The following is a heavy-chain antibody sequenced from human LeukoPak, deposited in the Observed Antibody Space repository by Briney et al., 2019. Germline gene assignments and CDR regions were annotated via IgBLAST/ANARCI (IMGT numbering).Heavy chain of an antibody. CDR3: ARRSSGSYGY. CDR2: IYSGGST. CDR1: GFTVSSNY. Sequence: GGSLRLSCAASGFTVSSNYMSWVRQAPGKGLEWVSVIYSGGSTYYADSVKGRFTISRDNSKNTLYLQMNSLRAEDAAVYYCARRSSGSYGYWGQGTLVTVSS. D-gene: IGHD1-26*01. V-gene: IGHV3-66*02. J-gene: IGHJ4*02.